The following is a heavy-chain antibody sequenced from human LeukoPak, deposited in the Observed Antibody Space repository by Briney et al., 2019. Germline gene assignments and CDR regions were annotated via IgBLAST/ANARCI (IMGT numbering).Heavy chain of an antibody. CDR1: GFTFSSYA. V-gene: IGHV3-23*01. CDR3: ARDSRAERPGY. CDR2: ISGSGGST. Sequence: GGSLRLSCAASGFTFSSYAMSWVRQAPGKGLEWVSAISGSGGSTYYADSVKGRFTISRDNSKNSLYLQMNSLRAEDTAVYYCARDSRAERPGYWGQGTLVTVSS. D-gene: IGHD1-1*01. J-gene: IGHJ4*02.